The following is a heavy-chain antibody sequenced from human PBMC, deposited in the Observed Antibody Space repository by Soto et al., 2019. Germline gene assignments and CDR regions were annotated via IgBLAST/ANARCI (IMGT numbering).Heavy chain of an antibody. CDR3: ARPEVGQQLGSWAFDI. D-gene: IGHD6-13*01. Sequence: GESLKISCKGSGYSFTSYWIGWVRQMPGKGLEWMGIIYPGDSGTRYSPSFQGQVTISADKSISTAYLQWSSLKASDTAMYYCARPEVGQQLGSWAFDIWGQGTMVTVSS. CDR2: IYPGDSGT. J-gene: IGHJ3*02. CDR1: GYSFTSYW. V-gene: IGHV5-51*01.